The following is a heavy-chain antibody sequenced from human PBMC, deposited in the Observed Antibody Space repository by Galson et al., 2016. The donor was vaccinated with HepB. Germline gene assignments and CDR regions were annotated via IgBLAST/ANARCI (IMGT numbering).Heavy chain of an antibody. V-gene: IGHV3-23*01. Sequence: SLRLSCAASGFTFNIYAMSWVRQAPGKGLEWVSGISGRGTRTYYADSVKGRFTISRDNSKNTVTLQMNSLTAEDTAFYYCAKDRELAVPALLYCDVWGRGALVTVSS. CDR2: ISGRGTRT. CDR1: GFTFNIYA. D-gene: IGHD6-19*01. CDR3: AKDRELAVPALLYCDV. J-gene: IGHJ2*01.